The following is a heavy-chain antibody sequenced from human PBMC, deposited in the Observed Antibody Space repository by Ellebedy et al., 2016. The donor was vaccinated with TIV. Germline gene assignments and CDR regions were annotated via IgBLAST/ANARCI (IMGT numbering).Heavy chain of an antibody. CDR3: GKALHMGLPADYFDH. CDR2: ISGNGGIT. CDR1: GFTFRNQA. V-gene: IGHV3-64D*06. J-gene: IGHJ4*02. D-gene: IGHD2-21*01. Sequence: GGSLRLSCSASGFTFRNQAMHWVRQAPGKGLEYVSGISGNGGITTYADSVKGRFTISRDNSKNTMYLQMRSVRAEDSAVYYCGKALHMGLPADYFDHWGQGTLVTVTS.